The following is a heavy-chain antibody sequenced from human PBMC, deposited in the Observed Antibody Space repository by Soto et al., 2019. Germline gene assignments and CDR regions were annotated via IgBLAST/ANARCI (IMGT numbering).Heavy chain of an antibody. Sequence: QVQLVQSGAEVKKPGSSVKLSCKASGGTFSNYPVSWVRQAPGQGLEWMGGIIPIFGTVNYAQKFQGRLTITADESPSTAYMELSSLRSEDTAVYYCARGNHRRLQLWYFDLWGRGTLVTVSS. D-gene: IGHD6-25*01. J-gene: IGHJ2*01. CDR3: ARGNHRRLQLWYFDL. CDR1: GGTFSNYP. CDR2: IIPIFGTV. V-gene: IGHV1-69*12.